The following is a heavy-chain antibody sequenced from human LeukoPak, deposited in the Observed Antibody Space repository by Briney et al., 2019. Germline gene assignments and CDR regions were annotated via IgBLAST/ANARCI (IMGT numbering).Heavy chain of an antibody. Sequence: GGSLRLSCAASGFTFSGYTMNWVRQAPGKGLEWVSSISSSSSYIYYADSVKGRFTISRDNAKNSLFLQVNSLRAEDTAVYYCARGRTTVVTTLDYWGQGTLVTVSS. J-gene: IGHJ4*02. V-gene: IGHV3-21*01. CDR2: ISSSSSYI. D-gene: IGHD4-23*01. CDR1: GFTFSGYT. CDR3: ARGRTTVVTTLDY.